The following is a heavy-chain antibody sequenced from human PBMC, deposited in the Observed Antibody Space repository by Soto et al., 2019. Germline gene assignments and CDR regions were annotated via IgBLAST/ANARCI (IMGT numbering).Heavy chain of an antibody. CDR3: ARDHPHSYGVYYFDY. V-gene: IGHV4-59*01. CDR2: IYSSGST. J-gene: IGHJ4*02. Sequence: TSETLSLTCTVSGDSISNYYWNWIRQTPGKGLEWIGYIYSSGSTHYNPSLQNRVTISIDTSKNQVSLKVNSVTAADTAVYYCARDHPHSYGVYYFDYWGQGTPVTVSS. CDR1: GDSISNYY. D-gene: IGHD5-18*01.